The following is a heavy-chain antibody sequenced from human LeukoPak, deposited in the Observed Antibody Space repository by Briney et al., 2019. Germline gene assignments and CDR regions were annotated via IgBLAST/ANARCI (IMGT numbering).Heavy chain of an antibody. J-gene: IGHJ4*02. V-gene: IGHV4-30-4*01. Sequence: PSQTLSLTCTVSGGSISSGDYYWSWIRQPPGKGLEWIGYIYYSGSTYYNPSLKSRVTISVDMSKNQFSLKLSSVTAADTAVYYCASSCGGDCFSDYWGQGTLVTASS. D-gene: IGHD2-21*02. CDR2: IYYSGST. CDR3: ASSCGGDCFSDY. CDR1: GGSISSGDYY.